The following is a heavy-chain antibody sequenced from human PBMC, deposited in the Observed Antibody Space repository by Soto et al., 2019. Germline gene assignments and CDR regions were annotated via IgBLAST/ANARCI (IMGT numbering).Heavy chain of an antibody. CDR3: ARLTDSSGYPKVSDGMDA. CDR1: GYSFTSYW. D-gene: IGHD3-22*01. V-gene: IGHV5-51*01. Sequence: PVECLTSSCKVSGYSFTSYWIGWVLQMPGKGLEWMGIIYPGDSDTRYSPSFQGQVTISADKSISTAYLQWSSLKASDTAMYYCARLTDSSGYPKVSDGMDAWGQGTTVTVSS. J-gene: IGHJ6*01. CDR2: IYPGDSDT.